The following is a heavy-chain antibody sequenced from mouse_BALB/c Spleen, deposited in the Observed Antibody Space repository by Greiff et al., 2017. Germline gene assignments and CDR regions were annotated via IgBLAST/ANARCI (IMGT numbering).Heavy chain of an antibody. Sequence: EVKLVESGGDLVKPGGSLKLSCAASGFTFSSYGMSWVRQTPDKRLEWVATISSGGSYTYYPDSVKGRFTISRDNAKNTLYLQMSSLKSEDTAMYYCARSGDGYVAWFAYWGQGTLVTVSA. V-gene: IGHV5-6*01. CDR2: ISSGGSYT. CDR1: GFTFSSYG. J-gene: IGHJ3*01. CDR3: ARSGDGYVAWFAY. D-gene: IGHD2-2*01.